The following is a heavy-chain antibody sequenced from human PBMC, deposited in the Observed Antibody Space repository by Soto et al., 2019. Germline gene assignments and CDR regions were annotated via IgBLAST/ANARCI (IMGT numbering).Heavy chain of an antibody. Sequence: QLQLQESGPGLVKPSETLSLTCTVSGDSIITSSYCWGWIRQSPGKGLDWIGTIYYVGRTYYNPSFKRRVAITIDPSNNQFSLKLTSVTTADTAVYYCARRPRAATAWFEPWGQRMPVTVPS. CDR2: IYYVGRT. CDR1: GDSIITSSYC. J-gene: IGHJ5*02. CDR3: ARRPRAATAWFEP. V-gene: IGHV4-39*01. D-gene: IGHD6-13*01.